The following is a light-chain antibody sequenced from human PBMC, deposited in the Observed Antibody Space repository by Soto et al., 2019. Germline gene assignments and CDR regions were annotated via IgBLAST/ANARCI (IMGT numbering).Light chain of an antibody. CDR3: KQYSSSPPIT. J-gene: IGKJ5*01. V-gene: IGKV3-20*01. CDR1: ESVIKY. CDR2: GAS. Sequence: EIVLTQSPGTLSLSPGERATISCRASESVIKYLAWYQQKPGQAPRLLIHGASSRATGIPDRFSGSGSGTDFTLTINRLEPEDFAAYYCKQYSSSPPITFGQGTRLEIK.